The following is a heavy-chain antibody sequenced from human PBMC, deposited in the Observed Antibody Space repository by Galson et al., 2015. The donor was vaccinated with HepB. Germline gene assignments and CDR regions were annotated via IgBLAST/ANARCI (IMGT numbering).Heavy chain of an antibody. V-gene: IGHV3-74*01. J-gene: IGHJ4*02. Sequence: SLRLSCAASGFTFSSYWMHWVRQAPGKGLVWVSRINSDGSSTSYADSVKGRFTISGDNSKNTLYLQMSSLRAEDTAVYYCVKDGGFGGDSSSSPFDYWGQGTLVTVSS. D-gene: IGHD6-6*01. CDR1: GFTFSSYW. CDR2: INSDGSST. CDR3: VKDGGFGGDSSSSPFDY.